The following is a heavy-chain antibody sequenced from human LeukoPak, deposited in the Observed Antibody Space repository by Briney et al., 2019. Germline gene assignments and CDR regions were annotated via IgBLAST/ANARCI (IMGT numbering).Heavy chain of an antibody. Sequence: GGSLRLSCAASGFTFSSYSMNWVRQAPGKGLEWVSSISSSGSYIYYADSVKGRFTISRDNAKNSLYLEMNSLRVEDTAVYYCARGEDTAMVTGGYNWFDPWGQGTLVTVSS. CDR2: ISSSGSYI. D-gene: IGHD5-18*01. V-gene: IGHV3-21*01. J-gene: IGHJ5*02. CDR3: ARGEDTAMVTGGYNWFDP. CDR1: GFTFSSYS.